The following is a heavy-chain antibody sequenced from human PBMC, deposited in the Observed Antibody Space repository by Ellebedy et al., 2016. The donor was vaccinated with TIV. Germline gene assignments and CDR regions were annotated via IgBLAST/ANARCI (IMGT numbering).Heavy chain of an antibody. V-gene: IGHV3-23*01. CDR1: GFTFSSYA. Sequence: GESLKISCAASGFTFSSYAMNWFRQAPGKGLEWVSAISGGDDSTYYSDSVKGRFTISRDNSKNTLYLQMDSLRAEDTAVYYCAKRLRSGHFGGPFDYWGQGTLVTVSS. D-gene: IGHD3-16*01. CDR2: ISGGDDST. J-gene: IGHJ4*02. CDR3: AKRLRSGHFGGPFDY.